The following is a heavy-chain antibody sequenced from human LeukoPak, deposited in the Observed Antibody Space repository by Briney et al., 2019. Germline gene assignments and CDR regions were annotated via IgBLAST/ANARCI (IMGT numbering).Heavy chain of an antibody. CDR1: GGSISSYY. V-gene: IGHV4-59*01. CDR3: ARIPHPIHCSSTSCATDEDY. CDR2: IYYSGST. J-gene: IGHJ4*02. D-gene: IGHD2-2*01. Sequence: PSETLSLTCTVSGGSISSYYWSWIRQPPGKGLEWIGYIYYSGSTNYNPSLKSRVTISVDTSKNQFSLKLSSVTAADTAVYYCARIPHPIHCSSTSCATDEDYWGQGTLVTVSS.